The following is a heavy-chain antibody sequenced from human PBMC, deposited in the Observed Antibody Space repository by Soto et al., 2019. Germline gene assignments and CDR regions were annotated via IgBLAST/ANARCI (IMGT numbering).Heavy chain of an antibody. J-gene: IGHJ4*02. CDR1: GYTFTGYA. CDR3: ASAVAVPADFDY. Sequence: QVQLVQSGAEEKKPGASVKVSCKASGYTFTGYAMHWVRQAPGQRLEWMGWINAGNGNTKYSQKFQGRGTITRDTSASTAYMEPSSLRSEDTAVYYCASAVAVPADFDYWGQGTLVTVSS. CDR2: INAGNGNT. D-gene: IGHD6-19*01. V-gene: IGHV1-3*05.